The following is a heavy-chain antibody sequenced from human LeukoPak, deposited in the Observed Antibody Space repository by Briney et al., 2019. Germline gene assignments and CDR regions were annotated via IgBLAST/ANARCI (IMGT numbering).Heavy chain of an antibody. CDR1: GFTFSSYA. CDR2: ISGSGGST. J-gene: IGHJ4*02. D-gene: IGHD1-26*01. V-gene: IGHV3-23*01. Sequence: PGGSLRLSCAASGFTFSSYAMSWVRQAPGKGLEWVSAISGSGGSTYYADSVKGRFTISRDNSKNTLYLQMNSLRAEDTAVYYCASRERGSYSLDYWGQGTLVTVSS. CDR3: ASRERGSYSLDY.